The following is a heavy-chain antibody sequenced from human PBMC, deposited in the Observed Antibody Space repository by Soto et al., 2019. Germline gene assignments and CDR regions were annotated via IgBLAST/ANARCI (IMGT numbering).Heavy chain of an antibody. CDR1: GDSIISASNW. Sequence: SETLSLTCTVSGDSIISASNWWSWVRQPPGKGLEWIGDIYHSGSTNYNPSLKSRVTISVDTSKSQFSLRLSSVTAADTAIYYCARLCAHYQCVDPWGPGTLVTVPS. V-gene: IGHV4-4*02. J-gene: IGHJ5*02. D-gene: IGHD2-2*01. CDR2: IYHSGST. CDR3: ARLCAHYQCVDP.